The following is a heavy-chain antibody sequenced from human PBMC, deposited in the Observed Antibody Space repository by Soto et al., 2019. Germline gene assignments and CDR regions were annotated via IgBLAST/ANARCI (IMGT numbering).Heavy chain of an antibody. D-gene: IGHD3-10*01. V-gene: IGHV3-11*05. CDR2: ISGGSSYT. Sequence: QVQLVESGGGLVKPGGSLRLSCAASGFSFGDSYMSWIRQSAGKGLEWLSYISGGSSYTKYAESVKGRFTISSDNGRRSLFLQVNGLRADDTAIYYCAKTRVADSGYYFDHWGQGTMVTVSS. CDR3: AKTRVADSGYYFDH. CDR1: GFSFGDSY. J-gene: IGHJ4*02.